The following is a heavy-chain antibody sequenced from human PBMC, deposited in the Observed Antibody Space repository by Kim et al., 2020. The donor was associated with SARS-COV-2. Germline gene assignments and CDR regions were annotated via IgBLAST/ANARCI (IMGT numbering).Heavy chain of an antibody. CDR3: ARPKYGSGSYYFDY. D-gene: IGHD3-10*01. J-gene: IGHJ4*02. V-gene: IGHV4-39*01. Sequence: NPARKMRDTLSVDTSKNQFSRRLSSVTAADTAVYYCARPKYGSGSYYFDYWGQGTLVTVSS.